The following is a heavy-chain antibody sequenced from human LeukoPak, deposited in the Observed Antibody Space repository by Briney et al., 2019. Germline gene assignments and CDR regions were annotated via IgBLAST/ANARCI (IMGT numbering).Heavy chain of an antibody. V-gene: IGHV3-30*04. D-gene: IGHD3-10*01. J-gene: IGHJ4*02. CDR3: ARDSAYYYGSGSYYNY. CDR1: GFTFSSYA. CDR2: ISYDGSNK. Sequence: GGSLRLSRAASGFTFSSYAMHWVRQAPGKGLEWVAVISYDGSNKYYADSVKGRFTIPRDNSKNTLYLQMNSLRAEDTAVYYCARDSAYYYGSGSYYNYWGQGTLVTVSS.